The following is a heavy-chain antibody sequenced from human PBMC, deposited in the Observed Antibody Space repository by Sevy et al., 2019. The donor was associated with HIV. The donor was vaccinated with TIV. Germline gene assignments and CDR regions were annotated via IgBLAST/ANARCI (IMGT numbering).Heavy chain of an antibody. CDR2: FYLGGSP. V-gene: IGHV4-38-2*02. CDR3: VRLVTAVVYYFDY. CDR1: GYSISSGYY. D-gene: IGHD5-18*01. J-gene: IGHJ4*02. Sequence: SETLSLTCTVSGYSISSGYYWGWIRQSPGKGLEGIGSFYLGGSPYYNPSLKSRVTISPDSSKNQFSLKLNSVTAADTAVYFCVRLVTAVVYYFDYWGQGTLVTVSS.